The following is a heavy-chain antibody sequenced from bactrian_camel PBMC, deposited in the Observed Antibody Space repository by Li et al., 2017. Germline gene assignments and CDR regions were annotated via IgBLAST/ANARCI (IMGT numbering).Heavy chain of an antibody. CDR2: IDTDGTTT. J-gene: IGHJ4*01. Sequence: HVQLVESGGDSVQTGGSLRLSCVASIMSDDVSYDKYCFNWFRQAPGRQREGVAAIDTDGTTTYADTVKGRFTISRDDAKNTLYLQLNSLKTEDTAMYYCAKDYVDGLGIDYWGQGTQVTVS. V-gene: IGHV3S1*01. D-gene: IGHD5*01. CDR3: AKDYVDGLGIDY. CDR1: IMSDDVSYDKYC.